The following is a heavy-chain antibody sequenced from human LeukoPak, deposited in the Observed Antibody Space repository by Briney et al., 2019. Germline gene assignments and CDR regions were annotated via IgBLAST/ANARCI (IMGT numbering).Heavy chain of an antibody. CDR3: ARDKYRIAARNFDY. CDR2: ISYDGSNK. Sequence: GGSLRLSCAASGFTFSSYAMHWVRQAPGKGLEWVAVISYDGSNKYYADSVKGRFTISRDNSKNTLYLQMNSLRAEDTAVYYCARDKYRIAARNFDYWGQGTLVTVS. CDR1: GFTFSSYA. J-gene: IGHJ4*02. D-gene: IGHD6-6*01. V-gene: IGHV3-30-3*01.